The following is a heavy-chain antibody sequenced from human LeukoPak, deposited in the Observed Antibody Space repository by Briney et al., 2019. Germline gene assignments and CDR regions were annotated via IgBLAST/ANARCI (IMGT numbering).Heavy chain of an antibody. J-gene: IGHJ5*02. CDR2: INPSGSST. CDR3: ARDNSVGDIAWWFDP. D-gene: IGHD3-16*02. CDR1: GYGFTSHY. Sequence: VASVKVSCKASGYGFTSHYMHWVRQAPGQGLEWMGLINPSGSSTLYAQKFQGRVTMTRDMSTTTDYMELSSLRSEDTAVYYCARDNSVGDIAWWFDPWGQGTLVTVSP. V-gene: IGHV1-46*01.